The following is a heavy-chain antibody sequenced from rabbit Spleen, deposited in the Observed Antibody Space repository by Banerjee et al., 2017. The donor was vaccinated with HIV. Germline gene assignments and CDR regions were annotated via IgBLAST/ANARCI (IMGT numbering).Heavy chain of an antibody. CDR2: INASTGKP. D-gene: IGHD1-1*01. CDR3: ARDLVGVIGWNFYL. Sequence: QSLEESGGDLVKPGASLTLTCTASGFSFSSSDYMCWVRQAPGKGLEWIACINASTGKPGYATWASGRFAISRTSSTTVTLRMTSLTAADRATYFCARDLVGVIGWNFYLWGQGTLVTVS. J-gene: IGHJ4*01. CDR1: GFSFSSSDY. V-gene: IGHV1S40*01.